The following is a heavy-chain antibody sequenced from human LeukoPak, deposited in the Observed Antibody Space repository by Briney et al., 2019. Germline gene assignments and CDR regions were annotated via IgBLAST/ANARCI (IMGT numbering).Heavy chain of an antibody. CDR2: IGTAGDT. V-gene: IGHV3-13*01. Sequence: GGSLRLSCAASGFTFSSYAMSWVRQAPGKGLEWVSAIGTAGDTYYPGSVKGRFTISRENAKNSLYLQMNSLRAGDTAVYYCARAGYYDSSGYYYGYDYWGQGTLVTVSS. CDR3: ARAGYYDSSGYYYGYDY. D-gene: IGHD3-22*01. CDR1: GFTFSSYA. J-gene: IGHJ4*02.